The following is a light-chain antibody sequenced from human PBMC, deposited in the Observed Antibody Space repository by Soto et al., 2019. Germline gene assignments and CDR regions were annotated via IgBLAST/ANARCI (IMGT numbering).Light chain of an antibody. CDR3: SSYTTNITPVV. V-gene: IGLV2-14*01. J-gene: IGLJ2*01. Sequence: QSALTQPASVSGSPGQSITISCSGTSSDVGDYYYVSWYQQHPGKAPKLLIYGVTDRPSGVSHRFSGSRSDSTASLTISGLQAEDEADYYCSSYTTNITPVVFGGGTQLTVL. CDR1: SSDVGDYYY. CDR2: GVT.